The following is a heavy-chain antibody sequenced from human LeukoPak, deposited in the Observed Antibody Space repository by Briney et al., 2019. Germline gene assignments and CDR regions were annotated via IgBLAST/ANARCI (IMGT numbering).Heavy chain of an antibody. Sequence: GGSLRLSCAASGFTFSDYYMSWIRQAPGKGLEWVSAISGSGGSTYYADSVKGRFTISRDNSKNTLYLQMNSLRAEDTAVYYCAKDGYGSGTQPGDYWGQGTLVTVSS. D-gene: IGHD3-10*01. CDR3: AKDGYGSGTQPGDY. CDR2: ISGSGGST. V-gene: IGHV3-23*01. J-gene: IGHJ4*02. CDR1: GFTFSDYY.